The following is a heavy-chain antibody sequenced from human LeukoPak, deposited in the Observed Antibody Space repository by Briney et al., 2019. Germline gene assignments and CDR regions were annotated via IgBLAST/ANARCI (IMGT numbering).Heavy chain of an antibody. V-gene: IGHV1-18*01. Sequence: ASVKVSCKASGYTFTTYNINWVRQAPGQGLEWMGWISAYNGNTNYAQKLQGRVTMTADISTNTVYMELSSLRSEDTAVYFCAGIPVFGVVLHQEPVWGKGTTVTVSS. CDR3: AGIPVFGVVLHQEPV. CDR1: GYTFTTYN. CDR2: ISAYNGNT. D-gene: IGHD3-3*01. J-gene: IGHJ6*04.